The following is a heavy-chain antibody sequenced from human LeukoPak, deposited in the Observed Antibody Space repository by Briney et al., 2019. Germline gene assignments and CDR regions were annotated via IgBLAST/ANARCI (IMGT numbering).Heavy chain of an antibody. V-gene: IGHV3-7*04. J-gene: IGHJ4*02. D-gene: IGHD2-15*01. CDR3: ARDRGYCSGGTCRIHYFDY. Sequence: GGSLRLSCAASGFTFTDYWMNWVRQAPGKGLEWVANIEQDGSDNYHLGSVMGRFTISRDNAKNSLYLQMNSLRAEDTAVYYCARDRGYCSGGTCRIHYFDYWGQGTLVTVSS. CDR1: GFTFTDYW. CDR2: IEQDGSDN.